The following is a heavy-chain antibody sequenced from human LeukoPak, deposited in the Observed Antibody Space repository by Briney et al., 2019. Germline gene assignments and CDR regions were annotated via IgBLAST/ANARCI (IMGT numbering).Heavy chain of an antibody. CDR3: ARDPVRYGDPRGCDFDP. Sequence: ASVKVSCKASGYTFTGCYLHWVRQAPGQGLEWMGWINPNSDGTNYAQKFQGRVTMTRDTSISTAYMELSRLRSDDTAVYYCARDPVRYGDPRGCDFDPWGQGTLVTVSS. D-gene: IGHD2-21*02. CDR2: INPNSDGT. V-gene: IGHV1-2*02. CDR1: GYTFTGCY. J-gene: IGHJ5*02.